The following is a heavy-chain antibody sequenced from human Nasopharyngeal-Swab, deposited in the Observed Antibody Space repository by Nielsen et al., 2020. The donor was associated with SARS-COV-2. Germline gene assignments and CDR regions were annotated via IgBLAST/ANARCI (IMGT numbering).Heavy chain of an antibody. V-gene: IGHV4-61*02. Sequence: LRLSCSVPGVSVTSGDVFWSWIRQPAGKALQYIGRIFVRGNSPDFNPSLKSRGTISIDTSKNQFSLNLTSVTAADTAIYFCARELPGTYSSFDYWGQGILVTVSS. CDR3: ARELPGTYSSFDY. CDR1: GVSVTSGDVF. D-gene: IGHD1-26*01. CDR2: IFVRGNSP. J-gene: IGHJ4*02.